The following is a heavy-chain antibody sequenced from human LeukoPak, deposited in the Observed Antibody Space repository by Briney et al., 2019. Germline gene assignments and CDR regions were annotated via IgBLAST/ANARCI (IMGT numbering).Heavy chain of an antibody. CDR2: ISGSGGST. J-gene: IGHJ3*02. CDR3: AKKEGPPTVTNNPYAFDI. D-gene: IGHD4-17*01. V-gene: IGHV3-23*01. CDR1: GFTFSSYA. Sequence: QAGGSLRLSCAASGFTFSSYAMSWVRQAPGKGLEWVSAISGSGGSTYYADSVKGRFTISRDNSKNTLYLQMNSLRAEDTAVYYCAKKEGPPTVTNNPYAFDIWGQGQWSPSLQ.